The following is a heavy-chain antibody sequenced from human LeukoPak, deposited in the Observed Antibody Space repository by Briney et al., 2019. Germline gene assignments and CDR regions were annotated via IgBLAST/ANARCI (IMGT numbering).Heavy chain of an antibody. Sequence: SETLSLTCAVSGGSISSSNWWSWVRQPPGKGLEWIGYIYHTGINKYNPSLKSRVTISVDTSKKQFSLKLSSVTAADTAVYYCARTAYSSGYFPNWFDSWGQGTLVTVSS. J-gene: IGHJ5*01. CDR2: IYHTGIN. D-gene: IGHD3-22*01. CDR3: ARTAYSSGYFPNWFDS. V-gene: IGHV4-4*02. CDR1: GGSISSSNW.